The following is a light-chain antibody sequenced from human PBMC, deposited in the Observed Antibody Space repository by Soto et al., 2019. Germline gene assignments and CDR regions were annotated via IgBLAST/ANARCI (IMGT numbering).Light chain of an antibody. V-gene: IGKV3-15*01. Sequence: EIVMTQSPATLSVSPGERATLSCRASQSVSSNLAWYQQKPGQAPRLLIYGASTRATGIPASFSGSGSGADFTLTISNLQSEDFAVYYCQQYTNWPPITFGQGTRLEIK. CDR3: QQYTNWPPIT. CDR1: QSVSSN. J-gene: IGKJ5*01. CDR2: GAS.